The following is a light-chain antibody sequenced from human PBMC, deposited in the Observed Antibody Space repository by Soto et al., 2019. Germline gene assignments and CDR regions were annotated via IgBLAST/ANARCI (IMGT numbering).Light chain of an antibody. V-gene: IGLV2-8*01. Sequence: QSALTQPPSASGSPGQSVTISCTGTSSDVGGYNYVSWYQQHPDKAPKLMIYEVTKRPSGVPDRFSGSKSGNTASLTVSGLQAEDEADYCCSSYAGSNNFDVFGTGTKLTVL. CDR3: SSYAGSNNFDV. J-gene: IGLJ1*01. CDR2: EVT. CDR1: SSDVGGYNY.